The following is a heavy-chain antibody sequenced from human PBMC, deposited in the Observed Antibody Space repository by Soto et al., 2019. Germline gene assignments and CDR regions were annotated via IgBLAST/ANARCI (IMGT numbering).Heavy chain of an antibody. Sequence: SVKVSCKASGGTFSSYAISWVRQAPGQGLEWMGGIIPIFGTANYAQKFQGRVTITADESTSTAYMELSSLRSEDTAVYYCARLGAFECGESDFDYWGQGTLGTVS. CDR3: ARLGAFECGESDFDY. CDR2: IIPIFGTA. V-gene: IGHV1-69*13. J-gene: IGHJ4*02. D-gene: IGHD3-10*01. CDR1: GGTFSSYA.